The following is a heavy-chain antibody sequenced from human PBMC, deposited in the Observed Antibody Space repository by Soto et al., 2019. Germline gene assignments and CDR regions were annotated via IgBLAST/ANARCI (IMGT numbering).Heavy chain of an antibody. V-gene: IGHV3-23*01. D-gene: IGHD6-19*01. CDR3: AKTTYTWGAGQIYFDY. Sequence: EVQLLESGGGLVQPGGSLKLSCAASGFIFSNYAMTWVRQAPGKGLEWVSAVGGSGASTYYADSVKGRFTISRDNSKNTLYLQMNSLRAEDTAVYFCAKTTYTWGAGQIYFDYWGQGTLVTVSS. CDR1: GFIFSNYA. CDR2: VGGSGAST. J-gene: IGHJ4*02.